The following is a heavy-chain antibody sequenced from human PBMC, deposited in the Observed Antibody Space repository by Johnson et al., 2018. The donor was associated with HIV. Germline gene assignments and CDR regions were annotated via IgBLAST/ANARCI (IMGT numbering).Heavy chain of an antibody. CDR1: GFTFNTYV. Sequence: QVQLVESGGGLVQPGGSLRLSCAASGFTFNTYVMNWVRQAPGKGLEWVVVISYDGSNKYFADSVKGRFTISRDNSKNSLYLQMNSLRAEDTAVYYCARQLGSDAFDIWGQGTMVTVSS. D-gene: IGHD7-27*01. CDR3: ARQLGSDAFDI. V-gene: IGHV3-30*03. J-gene: IGHJ3*02. CDR2: ISYDGSNK.